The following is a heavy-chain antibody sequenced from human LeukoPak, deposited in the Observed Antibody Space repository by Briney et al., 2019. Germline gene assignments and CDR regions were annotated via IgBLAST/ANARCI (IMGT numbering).Heavy chain of an antibody. CDR3: ATRRNYYGSGSPFDY. V-gene: IGHV4-4*07. CDR1: GGSISSYY. CDR2: IYTSGST. J-gene: IGHJ4*02. Sequence: PSETLSLTCTVSGGSISSYYWSWIRQPAGKGLEWIGRIYTSGSTNYNPSLKSRVTMSVDTSKNQFSLKLSSVTAADTAVYYCATRRNYYGSGSPFDYWGQGTLVTVPS. D-gene: IGHD3-10*01.